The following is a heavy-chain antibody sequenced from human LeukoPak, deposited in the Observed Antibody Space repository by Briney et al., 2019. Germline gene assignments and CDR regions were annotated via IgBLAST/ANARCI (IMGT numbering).Heavy chain of an antibody. V-gene: IGHV1-3*01. Sequence: EASVKVSCKASGYTFTSYAMHWVRQAPGQRLEWMGWINAGNGNTKYSQKFQGRVTITRDTSASTAYMELSSLRSEDTAVYYCARASYSSGWYVPYYYYGMDVWGQGTTVTVSS. CDR1: GYTFTSYA. D-gene: IGHD6-19*01. J-gene: IGHJ6*02. CDR2: INAGNGNT. CDR3: ARASYSSGWYVPYYYYGMDV.